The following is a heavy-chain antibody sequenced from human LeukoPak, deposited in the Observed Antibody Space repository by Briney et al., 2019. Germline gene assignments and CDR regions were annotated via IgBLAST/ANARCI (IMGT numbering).Heavy chain of an antibody. CDR2: IYSGGST. CDR3: ARDYVGYSGYDWYFDY. CDR1: GFTVSSNY. V-gene: IGHV3-66*01. Sequence: GGSLRLSCAASGFTVSSNYMSWVRQAPGKGLEWVSVIYSGGSTYYADSVKGRFTISRDNSKNTLYLQMNSLRAEDTAVYYCARDYVGYSGYDWYFDYWGQGTLVTVSS. D-gene: IGHD5-12*01. J-gene: IGHJ4*02.